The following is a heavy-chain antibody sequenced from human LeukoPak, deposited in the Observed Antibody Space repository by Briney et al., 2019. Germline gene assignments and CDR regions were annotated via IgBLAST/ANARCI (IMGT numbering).Heavy chain of an antibody. D-gene: IGHD3-22*01. CDR3: ARTYDSDGYYHY. CDR1: GGSISSHY. V-gene: IGHV4-59*11. Sequence: PSETLSLTCTVSGGSISSHYWSWIRQPPGKGLEWIGFIYYTGSTNYNPSLKSRVTISVDTSKNQFSLKLSSVTAADTAVCYCARTYDSDGYYHYWGQGTLVTVSS. J-gene: IGHJ4*02. CDR2: IYYTGST.